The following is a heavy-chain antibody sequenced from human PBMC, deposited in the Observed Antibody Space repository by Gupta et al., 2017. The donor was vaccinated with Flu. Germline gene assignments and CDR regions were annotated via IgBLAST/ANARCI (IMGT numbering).Heavy chain of an antibody. D-gene: IGHD6-13*01. Sequence: DSVKGRFTISRDNPGNTLFLQMNSLRVEDTAVYYCARNAGPDYWGQGTLVTVSS. J-gene: IGHJ4*02. CDR3: ARNAGPDY. V-gene: IGHV3-23*01.